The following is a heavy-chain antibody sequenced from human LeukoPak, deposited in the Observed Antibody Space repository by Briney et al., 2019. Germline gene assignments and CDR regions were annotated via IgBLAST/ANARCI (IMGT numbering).Heavy chain of an antibody. CDR2: IYHTGST. D-gene: IGHD2-2*01. J-gene: IGHJ4*02. CDR3: ARVGGYCSSTSCLPFDY. CDR1: GYSISSGYY. Sequence: SETLSLTCTVSGYSISSGYYWGWIRQPPGKGLEWIGSIYHTGSTYYNLPLKSRVTISVDTSKNQSSLNLSSVTAADTAVYYCARVGGYCSSTSCLPFDYWGQGTLVTVSS. V-gene: IGHV4-38-2*02.